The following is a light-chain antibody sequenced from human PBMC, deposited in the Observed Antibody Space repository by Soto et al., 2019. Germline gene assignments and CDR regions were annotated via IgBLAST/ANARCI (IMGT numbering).Light chain of an antibody. CDR3: QQYNNWPIT. CDR2: GAS. CDR1: QSVASS. V-gene: IGKV3-15*01. J-gene: IGKJ5*01. Sequence: ERVMTQSPATLSASSGETVTLSCRASQSVASSVAWYQQKPGQAPRLILYGASTRATGFPARFSGSGSGTEFTLTISSLQSEDFAVYYCQQYNNWPITFGQGTRLENK.